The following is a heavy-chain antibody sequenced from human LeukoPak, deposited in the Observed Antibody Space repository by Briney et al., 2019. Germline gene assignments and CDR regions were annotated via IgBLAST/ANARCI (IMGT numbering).Heavy chain of an antibody. V-gene: IGHV4-30-4*08. CDR1: GASISNYY. CDR2: IYYSGST. D-gene: IGHD2-2*01. CDR3: ARAGYQLLVYFDY. Sequence: TLSLTCSVSGASISNYYWSWIRQPPGKGLEWIGYIYYSGSTYYNPSLKSRVTISVDTSKNQFSLKLSSVTAADTAVYYCARAGYQLLVYFDYWGQGTLVTVSS. J-gene: IGHJ4*02.